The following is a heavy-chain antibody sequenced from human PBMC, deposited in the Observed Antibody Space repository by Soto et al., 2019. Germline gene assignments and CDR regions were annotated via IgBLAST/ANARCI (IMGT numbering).Heavy chain of an antibody. Sequence: EVQLLESGGGLVQPGGSLRLSCAASGFTFSNYGMSWVRQATGKGLEWVSGIIASGVGTFYANSVKGRFTISRDNSRNTLYLQMNSLRAEDTAVYYCAKTDGTVAFGDYWGQGALVTVSS. J-gene: IGHJ4*02. CDR2: IIASGVGT. CDR3: AKTDGTVAFGDY. CDR1: GFTFSNYG. D-gene: IGHD1-7*01. V-gene: IGHV3-23*01.